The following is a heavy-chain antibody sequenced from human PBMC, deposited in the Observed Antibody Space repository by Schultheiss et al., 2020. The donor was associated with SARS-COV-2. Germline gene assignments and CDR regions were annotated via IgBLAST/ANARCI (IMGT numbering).Heavy chain of an antibody. CDR1: GFTFSSYG. CDR2: ISYDGSNK. CDR3: ARDRGPGTFPAYCSGGTCGGGMDV. D-gene: IGHD2-15*01. Sequence: GGSLRLSCAASGFTFSSYGMHWVRQAPGKGLEWVAVISYDGSNKYYADSVKGRFTISRDNSKNTLYLQMNSLRAEDTAVYYCARDRGPGTFPAYCSGGTCGGGMDVWGQGTTVTVSS. J-gene: IGHJ6*02. V-gene: IGHV3-30*03.